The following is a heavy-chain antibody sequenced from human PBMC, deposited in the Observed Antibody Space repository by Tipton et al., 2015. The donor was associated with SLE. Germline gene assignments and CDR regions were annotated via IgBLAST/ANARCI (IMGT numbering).Heavy chain of an antibody. CDR1: GFTFSSYA. J-gene: IGHJ4*02. V-gene: IGHV3-11*05. Sequence: SLRLSCAASGFTFSSYAMSWIRQAPGKGLEWVSYISSSSSYTNYADSVKGRFTISRDNAKNSLYLQMNSLRAEDTAVYYCAREGIAAAAVDYWGQGTLVTVSS. D-gene: IGHD6-13*01. CDR2: ISSSSSYT. CDR3: AREGIAAAAVDY.